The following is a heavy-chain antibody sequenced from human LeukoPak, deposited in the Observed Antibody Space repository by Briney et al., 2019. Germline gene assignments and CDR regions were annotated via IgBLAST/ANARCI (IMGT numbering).Heavy chain of an antibody. J-gene: IGHJ4*02. D-gene: IGHD3-22*01. V-gene: IGHV3-7*01. CDR3: ARYSNGYQ. CDR2: IKEDGSEK. Sequence: GGSLRLSCAASGFTFSTYWMSWVRQGPGKGLEWVANIKEDGSEKYYGDSVKGRFTISRDNAKNSLYLQMNSLRAEDTAVYYCARYSNGYQWRQGTLVTVSS. CDR1: GFTFSTYW.